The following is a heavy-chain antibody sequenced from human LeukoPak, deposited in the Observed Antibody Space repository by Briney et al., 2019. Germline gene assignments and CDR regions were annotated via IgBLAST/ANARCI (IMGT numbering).Heavy chain of an antibody. J-gene: IGHJ4*02. D-gene: IGHD6-19*01. CDR3: TRGRAAGD. CDR2: VSPDSGDT. Sequence: ASVKVSCKASGYTFTNNGINWVRQATGQGIEWMGWVSPDSGDTGYAPNFRGRVTMTTDTSINTAYMELTSLTSEDTAIYYCTRGRAAGDWGQGTLVTVSS. CDR1: GYTFTNNG. V-gene: IGHV1-8*01.